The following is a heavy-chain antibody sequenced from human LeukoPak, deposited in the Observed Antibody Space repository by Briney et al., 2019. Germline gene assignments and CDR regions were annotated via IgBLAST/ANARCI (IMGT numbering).Heavy chain of an antibody. V-gene: IGHV1-2*02. J-gene: IGHJ6*02. Sequence: GASVKVSCKASGYTFTGYYMHWVRQAPGQGLEWMGWINPNSGGTNYAQKFQGRVTMTRDTSISTAYMELSRLRSDDTAMYYCARYSHGSAASGCVWGQGTTVTVSS. CDR1: GYTFTGYY. CDR3: ARYSHGSAASGCV. CDR2: INPNSGGT. D-gene: IGHD5-18*01.